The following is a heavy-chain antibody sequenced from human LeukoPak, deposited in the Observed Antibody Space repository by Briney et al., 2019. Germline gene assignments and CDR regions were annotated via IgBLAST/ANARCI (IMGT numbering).Heavy chain of an antibody. CDR1: GFTLDDYA. Sequence: PGRSLRLSCAASGFTLDDYAMHWVRQAPGKGLEWVSGISWNSGSIGYADSVKGRFTISRDNAKNSLYLQMNSLRAEDTALYYCAKDMGPDYGDYDDAFDIWGQGTMVTVSS. CDR3: AKDMGPDYGDYDDAFDI. D-gene: IGHD4-17*01. V-gene: IGHV3-9*01. J-gene: IGHJ3*02. CDR2: ISWNSGSI.